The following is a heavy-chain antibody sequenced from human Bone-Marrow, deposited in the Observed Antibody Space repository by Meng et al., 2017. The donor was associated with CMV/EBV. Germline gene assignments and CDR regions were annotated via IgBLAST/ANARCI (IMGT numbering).Heavy chain of an antibody. D-gene: IGHD4-23*01. CDR1: GFTFSSYG. Sequence: GESLKISCAASGFTFSSYGMHWVRQAPGKGLEWVAFIRYDGSNKYYADSVKGRFTISRDNSKNTAYVQMNSLRAEDTAVYYCVKGWQQLGDSWGQGTLVTVSS. V-gene: IGHV3-30*02. CDR3: VKGWQQLGDS. CDR2: IRYDGSNK. J-gene: IGHJ4*02.